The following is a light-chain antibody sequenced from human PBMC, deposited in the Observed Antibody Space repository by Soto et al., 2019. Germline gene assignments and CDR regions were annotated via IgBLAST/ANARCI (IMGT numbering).Light chain of an antibody. Sequence: EIVLTQSPGTLSLSPGERATLSCRASLSVSSSYLAWYQQKPGQAPRLLIYGASSRATGIPDRFSGSVSGTDFTLTISRLEPEDFAVYYCQQYGISPPITFGQGTRLEIK. CDR2: GAS. CDR1: LSVSSSY. CDR3: QQYGISPPIT. V-gene: IGKV3-20*01. J-gene: IGKJ5*01.